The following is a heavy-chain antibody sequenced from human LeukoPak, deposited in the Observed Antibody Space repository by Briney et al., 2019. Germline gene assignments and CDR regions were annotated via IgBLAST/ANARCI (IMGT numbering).Heavy chain of an antibody. CDR2: IYHSGST. Sequence: PSETLSLTCTVSGYSISSGYYWGWIRQPPGKGLEWIGSIYHSGSTYYNPSLKSRVTISVDTSKNQFSLKLSSVTAADTAVYYCARDRDGYVYYWGQGTLVTVSS. J-gene: IGHJ4*02. V-gene: IGHV4-38-2*02. D-gene: IGHD5-24*01. CDR1: GYSISSGYY. CDR3: ARDRDGYVYY.